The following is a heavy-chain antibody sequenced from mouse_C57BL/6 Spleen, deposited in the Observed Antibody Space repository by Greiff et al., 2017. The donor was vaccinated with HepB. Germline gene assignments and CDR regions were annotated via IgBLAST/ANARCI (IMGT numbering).Heavy chain of an antibody. V-gene: IGHV1-42*01. J-gene: IGHJ4*01. CDR1: GYSFTGYY. CDR3: APRYDYYAMDY. Sequence: VQLQQSGPELVKPGASVKISCKASGYSFTGYYMNWVKQSPEKSLEWIGEINPSTGGTTYNQKFKAKATLTVDKSSSTAYMQLKSLTSEDSAVYYCAPRYDYYAMDYWGQGTSVTVSS. CDR2: INPSTGGT.